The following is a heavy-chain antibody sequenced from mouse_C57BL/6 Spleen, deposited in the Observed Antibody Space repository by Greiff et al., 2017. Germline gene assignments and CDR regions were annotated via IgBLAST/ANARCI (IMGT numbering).Heavy chain of an antibody. CDR1: GYAFTNYL. CDR2: INPGSGGT. J-gene: IGHJ3*01. Sequence: QVQLQQSGAELVRPGTSVKVSCKASGYAFTNYLIEWVKQRPGQGLEWIGVINPGSGGTNYNEKFKGKATLTADKSSSTAYMQLISLTAADSADYVCARPLLGTWFAYWGQGTLVTVSA. V-gene: IGHV1-54*01. CDR3: ARPLLGTWFAY. D-gene: IGHD2-10*01.